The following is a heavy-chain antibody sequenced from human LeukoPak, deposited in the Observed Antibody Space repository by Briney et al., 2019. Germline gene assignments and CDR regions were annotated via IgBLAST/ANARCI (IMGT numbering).Heavy chain of an antibody. D-gene: IGHD1-7*01. CDR2: ISGSGGST. CDR3: ARRVVHITGATTHYYYCMDV. CDR1: GFTFSSYA. Sequence: PGASLRLSCAASGFTFSSYAMSWVRQAPGKGLEWVSAISGSGGSTYYADSVKGRFTISRDNSKNTLYLQMNSLRAEDTAVYYCARRVVHITGATTHYYYCMDVGGQGTTVTVSA. V-gene: IGHV3-23*01. J-gene: IGHJ6*01.